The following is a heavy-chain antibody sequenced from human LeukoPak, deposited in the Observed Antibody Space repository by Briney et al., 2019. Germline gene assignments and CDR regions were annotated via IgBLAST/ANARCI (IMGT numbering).Heavy chain of an antibody. V-gene: IGHV4-31*03. CDR3: ARGDSSGYTSFDP. D-gene: IGHD3-22*01. CDR1: GGSISSGGYY. Sequence: SETLSLTCTVSGGSISSGGYYWSWIRQHPEKGLEWIGYIYYSGSTYYNPSLKSRVTISVDTSKNQFSLKLSSVTAADTAVYYCARGDSSGYTSFDPWGQGTLVTVSS. J-gene: IGHJ5*02. CDR2: IYYSGST.